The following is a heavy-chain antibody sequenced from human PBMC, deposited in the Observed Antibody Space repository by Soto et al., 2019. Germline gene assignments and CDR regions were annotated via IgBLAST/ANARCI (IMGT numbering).Heavy chain of an antibody. CDR2: ISGSGGST. D-gene: IGHD2-15*01. J-gene: IGHJ4*02. V-gene: IGHV3-23*01. CDR1: GFTFSSYA. Sequence: GGSLRLSCAASGFTFSSYAMSWVRQAPGKGLEWVSAISGSGGSTYYADSVKGRFTISRDNSKNTLYLQMNSLRSEDTAVYYCATGLFCSGSSCYRTYFDYWGQGTLVTVSS. CDR3: ATGLFCSGSSCYRTYFDY.